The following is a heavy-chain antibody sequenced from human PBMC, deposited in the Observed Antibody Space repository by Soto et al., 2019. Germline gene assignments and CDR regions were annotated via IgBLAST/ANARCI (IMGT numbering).Heavy chain of an antibody. CDR2: IIPMLTVT. V-gene: IGHV1-69*02. CDR3: SIGSWSAETFDI. D-gene: IGHD2-2*01. Sequence: QVHLVQSGAEVKTPGSSVKVSCKAAGGTFNTYTLIWVRQAPGHGLEWMGRIIPMLTVTNSAQKFQGRVTLAADKSTGTAFMELTSLRSDDTAIYYCSIGSWSAETFDIWRQGTMVTVSS. CDR1: GGTFNTYT. J-gene: IGHJ3*02.